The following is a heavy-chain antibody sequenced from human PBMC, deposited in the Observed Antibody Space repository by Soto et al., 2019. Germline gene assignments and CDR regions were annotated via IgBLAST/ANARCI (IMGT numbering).Heavy chain of an antibody. J-gene: IGHJ4*02. CDR1: GFTFSSYA. CDR3: ARSGYSGYGYFDY. CDR2: ISYDGSNK. D-gene: IGHD5-12*01. Sequence: GSLRLSCAASGFTFSSYAMHWVRQAPGKGLEWVAVISYDGSNKYYADSVKGRFTISRDNSKNTLYLQMNSLRAEDTAVYYCARSGYSGYGYFDYWGQGTLVTVSS. V-gene: IGHV3-30-3*01.